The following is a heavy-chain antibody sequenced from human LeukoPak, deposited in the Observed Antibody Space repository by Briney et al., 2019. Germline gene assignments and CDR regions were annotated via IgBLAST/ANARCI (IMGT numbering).Heavy chain of an antibody. J-gene: IGHJ4*02. V-gene: IGHV4-38-2*02. CDR1: GYSISSGYY. D-gene: IGHD2-15*01. CDR3: ARGLVDIVATTTSPRDCSGGSCYPAYYFDY. Sequence: KPSETLSLTCTVSGYSISSGYYWGWIRQPPGKGLEWIGSIYHSGSTYYNPSLKSRVTISVDTSKNQFSLKLSSVTAADTAVYYCARGLVDIVATTTSPRDCSGGSCYPAYYFDYWGQGTLVTVSS. CDR2: IYHSGST.